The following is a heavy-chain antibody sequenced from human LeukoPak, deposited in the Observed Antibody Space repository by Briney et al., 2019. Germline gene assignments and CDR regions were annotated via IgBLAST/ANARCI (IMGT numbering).Heavy chain of an antibody. CDR1: GFTVSSNY. V-gene: IGHV3-11*01. J-gene: IGHJ4*02. CDR2: ISSSGSTI. Sequence: GGSLRLSCAASGFTVSSNYMSWVRQAPGKGLEWVSYISSSGSTIYYADSVKGRFTISRDNAKNSLYLQMNSLRAEDTAVYYCARGGPVGKTRGVDYWGQGTLVTVSS. D-gene: IGHD1-26*01. CDR3: ARGGPVGKTRGVDY.